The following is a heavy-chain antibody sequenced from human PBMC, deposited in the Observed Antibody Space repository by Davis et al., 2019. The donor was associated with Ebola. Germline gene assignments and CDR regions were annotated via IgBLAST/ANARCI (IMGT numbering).Heavy chain of an antibody. D-gene: IGHD1-7*01. J-gene: IGHJ5*02. Sequence: PSETLSLTCAVYGGSFSGYYWSWIRQPPGKGLEWIGYIYHSGSTYYNPSLKSRVTISVDRSKNQFSLKLSSVTAADTAVYYCAAQGGTGTTLSAWFDPWGQGTLVTVSS. CDR2: IYHSGST. CDR1: GGSFSGYY. V-gene: IGHV4-34*01. CDR3: AAQGGTGTTLSAWFDP.